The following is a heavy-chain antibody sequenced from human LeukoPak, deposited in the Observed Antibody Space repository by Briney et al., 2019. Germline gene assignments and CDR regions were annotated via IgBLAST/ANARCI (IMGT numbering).Heavy chain of an antibody. CDR1: GFTFSSYW. V-gene: IGHV3-7*04. J-gene: IGHJ5*02. CDR3: AGGYSGYDWTYNWFDP. Sequence: GGSLRLPCAASGFTFSSYWMSWVRQAPGKGLEWVANIKQDGSEKYYVASVKGRFNISRDNAKNTLYLQMNSLRAEDTAVYYCAGGYSGYDWTYNWFDPWGQGTLVTVSS. D-gene: IGHD5-12*01. CDR2: IKQDGSEK.